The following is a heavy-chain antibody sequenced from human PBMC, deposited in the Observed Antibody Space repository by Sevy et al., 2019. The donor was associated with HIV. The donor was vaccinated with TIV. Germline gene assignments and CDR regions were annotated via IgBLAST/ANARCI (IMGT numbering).Heavy chain of an antibody. D-gene: IGHD3-22*01. V-gene: IGHV3-64D*06. CDR1: GFTFSIYV. J-gene: IGHJ1*01. CDR3: VKDAVMHYYDTSGFYSTSAEYFYH. CDR2: ISSNGSST. Sequence: GGSLRLSCSASGFTFSIYVMHWVRQAPGKGLQYVSAISSNGSSTYYADSVKGRFTISRDNSKNTLYLQMSSLRAEDTAVYYCVKDAVMHYYDTSGFYSTSAEYFYHWGQGTLVTVSS.